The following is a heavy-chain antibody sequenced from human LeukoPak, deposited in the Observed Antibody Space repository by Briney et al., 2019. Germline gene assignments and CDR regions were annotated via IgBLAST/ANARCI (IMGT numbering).Heavy chain of an antibody. J-gene: IGHJ4*02. CDR1: GGSISSSNW. CDR2: IYRSGST. CDR3: ASMSGSGWYFDY. D-gene: IGHD6-19*01. Sequence: PSETLSLTCAVSGGSISSSNWWSWVRQPPGKGLEWIGEIYRSGSTNYNPSLKSRVTISVDKSKNQFSLKLSSVTAADTAVYYCASMSGSGWYFDYWGQGTLVTVSS. V-gene: IGHV4-4*02.